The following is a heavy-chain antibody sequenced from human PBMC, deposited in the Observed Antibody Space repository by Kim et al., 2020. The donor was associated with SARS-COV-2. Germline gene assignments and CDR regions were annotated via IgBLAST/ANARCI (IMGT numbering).Heavy chain of an antibody. V-gene: IGHV1-18*01. CDR1: GYTFTNFG. D-gene: IGHD3-10*01. CDR2: VSPHNDDT. CDR3: ARVPASGVTFDS. J-gene: IGHJ4*02. Sequence: ASVKVSCKASGYTFTNFGISWVRQDPGQVLEWVGWVSPHNDDTNYAHRSQDRVTMTTDTSSSTAYMELRSLISDDTAVYYYARVPASGVTFDSWGQGTLV.